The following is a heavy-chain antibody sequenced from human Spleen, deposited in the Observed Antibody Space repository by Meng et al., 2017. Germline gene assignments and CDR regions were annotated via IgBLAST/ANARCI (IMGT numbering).Heavy chain of an antibody. Sequence: ASVKVSCKATGYIFTTYYMHWVRQAPGQGLEWMGWISAYNGNTNYAQKLQGRVTMTTDTSTSTAYMELRSLRSDDTAVYYCARDGPPSLWFGELLVIAYYYYGMDVWGQGTTVTVSS. CDR3: ARDGPPSLWFGELLVIAYYYYGMDV. D-gene: IGHD3-10*01. J-gene: IGHJ6*02. CDR2: ISAYNGNT. V-gene: IGHV1-18*04. CDR1: GYIFTTYY.